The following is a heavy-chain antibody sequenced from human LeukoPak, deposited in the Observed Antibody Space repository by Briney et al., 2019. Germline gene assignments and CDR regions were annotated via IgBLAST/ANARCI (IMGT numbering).Heavy chain of an antibody. V-gene: IGHV4-39*01. CDR2: IYYSGST. Sequence: SETLSLTCTVSGGSISSSSYYWVWIRQPPGKGLEWIGSIYYSGSTYYNPSLKSRVTISVDTSKNQFSLKLSSVTAADTAVYYCARQIVPAANSPYYYYMDVWGKGTTVTISS. D-gene: IGHD2-2*01. CDR3: ARQIVPAANSPYYYYMDV. J-gene: IGHJ6*03. CDR1: GGSISSSSYY.